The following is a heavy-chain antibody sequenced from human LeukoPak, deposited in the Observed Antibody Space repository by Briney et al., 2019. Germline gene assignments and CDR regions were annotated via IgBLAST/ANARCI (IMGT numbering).Heavy chain of an antibody. J-gene: IGHJ4*02. CDR2: ISSSSYI. Sequence: GGSLRLSCAASGFTFSSYSMNWVRQAPGKGLEWVSSISSSSYIYYADSVKGRFTISRDNAKNSLYLQMNSLRAEDTAVYYCARDLGASITGTTDLFDYWGQGTLVTVSS. V-gene: IGHV3-21*01. D-gene: IGHD1-7*01. CDR3: ARDLGASITGTTDLFDY. CDR1: GFTFSSYS.